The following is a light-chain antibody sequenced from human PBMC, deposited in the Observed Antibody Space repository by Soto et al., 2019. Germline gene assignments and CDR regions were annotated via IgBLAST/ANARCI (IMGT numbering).Light chain of an antibody. CDR3: QQYHNWPPYT. J-gene: IGKJ2*01. Sequence: EMVMTQSPATLSVSPGERATLSCRASQSVSRNLAWYQQKPGQAPRLLIYGASTRATGIPARFSGSGSGTEFTLTISSLQSEDFAVYYCQQYHNWPPYTFGQGTKLEIK. CDR1: QSVSRN. CDR2: GAS. V-gene: IGKV3-15*01.